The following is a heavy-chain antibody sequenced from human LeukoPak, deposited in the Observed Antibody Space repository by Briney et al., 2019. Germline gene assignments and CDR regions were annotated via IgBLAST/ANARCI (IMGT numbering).Heavy chain of an antibody. V-gene: IGHV3-53*01. CDR1: GFTVSSNY. CDR2: IYSGGST. Sequence: GGSLRLSCAASGFTVSSNYMSWVRQAPGKGLEWVSVIYSGGSTYYADSVKGRFTFSRDNSKNTVSLQMNSLRVEDTAVYYCATGPYFDLENDAFDIWGQGTMVTVSS. CDR3: ATGPYFDLENDAFDI. D-gene: IGHD3-9*01. J-gene: IGHJ3*02.